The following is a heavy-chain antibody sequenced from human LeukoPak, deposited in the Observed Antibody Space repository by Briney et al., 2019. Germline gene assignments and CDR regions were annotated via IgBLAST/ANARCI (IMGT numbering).Heavy chain of an antibody. CDR2: INPSGGST. D-gene: IGHD1-26*01. J-gene: IGHJ3*02. CDR1: GYTFTSYY. Sequence: GASVNVSCKASGYTFTSYYMHWVRQAPGQGLEWMGIINPSGGSTSYAQKFQGRVTMTRDTTTSTVYMELSSLRSEDTAVYYCAGGWGSGSYYDAFDIWGQGTMVTVSS. V-gene: IGHV1-46*01. CDR3: AGGWGSGSYYDAFDI.